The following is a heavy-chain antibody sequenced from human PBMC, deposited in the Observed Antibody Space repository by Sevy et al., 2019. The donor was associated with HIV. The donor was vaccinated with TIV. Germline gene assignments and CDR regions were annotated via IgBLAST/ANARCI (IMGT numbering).Heavy chain of an antibody. CDR3: ASPRHVYDSRYLNRIFDY. J-gene: IGHJ4*02. CDR1: GFAFSTFD. CDR2: MSVDGTTK. V-gene: IGHV3-30-3*01. D-gene: IGHD6-13*01. Sequence: GGSLRLSCAASGFAFSTFDMHWVSQAPGKGLEWVAVMSVDGTTKYYADSVKGRFIVSRDNAKSTLFLQMNSLRTEDTAVYYCASPRHVYDSRYLNRIFDYWGQGTLVTVSS.